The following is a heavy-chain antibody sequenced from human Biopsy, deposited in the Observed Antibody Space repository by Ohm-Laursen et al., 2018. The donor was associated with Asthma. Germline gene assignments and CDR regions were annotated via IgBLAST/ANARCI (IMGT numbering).Heavy chain of an antibody. CDR3: ARGGYCSGGNCYLRRPSHPVSYFDL. CDR2: IIHSGNT. J-gene: IGHJ2*01. D-gene: IGHD2-15*01. CDR1: GGSFSGHY. Sequence: ETLSLTCAVYGGSFSGHYWNWIRQPPGKGLEWIGDIIHSGNTDCNRSLKSRVTMSVDTPKNQFSLKLTSVTAADTAVYYCARGGYCSGGNCYLRRPSHPVSYFDLWGRGTLVTVSS. V-gene: IGHV4-34*01.